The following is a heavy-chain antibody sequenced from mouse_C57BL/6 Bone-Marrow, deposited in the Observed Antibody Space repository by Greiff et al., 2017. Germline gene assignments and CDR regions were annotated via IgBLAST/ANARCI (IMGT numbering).Heavy chain of an antibody. J-gene: IGHJ2*01. D-gene: IGHD1-1*01. CDR3: ARNGYVSSSGNYFGY. Sequence: VQLQQSGAELMKPGASVKLSCKATGYTFTGYWIEWVKQRPGHGLEWIGEILPGSGSTNYNEKFKGKATFTADTSSNTASMQLSSLTTEDSALYSYARNGYVSSSGNYFGYRGQGTTLTFSS. V-gene: IGHV1-9*01. CDR2: ILPGSGST. CDR1: GYTFTGYW.